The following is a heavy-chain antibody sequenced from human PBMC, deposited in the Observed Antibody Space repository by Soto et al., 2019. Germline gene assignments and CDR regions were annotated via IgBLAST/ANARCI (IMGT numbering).Heavy chain of an antibody. J-gene: IGHJ5*02. V-gene: IGHV1-69*13. D-gene: IGHD2-2*01. CDR3: ARDRGPTSGYCSSTSCPPWHWFDP. Sequence: SVKVSCKASAGTFSSYAISWVRQAPGQGLEWMGGIIPIFGTANYAQKIQGRVTITADESPSTAYMELRSLRSEDTALYYCARDRGPTSGYCSSTSCPPWHWFDPWGQGTLVTVSS. CDR2: IIPIFGTA. CDR1: AGTFSSYA.